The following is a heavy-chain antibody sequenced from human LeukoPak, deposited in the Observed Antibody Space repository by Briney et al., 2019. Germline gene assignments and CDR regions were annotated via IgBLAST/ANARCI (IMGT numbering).Heavy chain of an antibody. CDR2: INGDGDVT. Sequence: PGGSLRLSCAASGFTFNNNAMSWVRQAPGKGLEWVSAINGDGDVTEYADSVKGRFTISRDNSKNTLFLQMNSLRPEDTAVYYCARCTASCYANAFDVWGQGTLLTVSS. CDR1: GFTFNNNA. V-gene: IGHV3-23*01. CDR3: ARCTASCYANAFDV. J-gene: IGHJ3*01. D-gene: IGHD2-2*01.